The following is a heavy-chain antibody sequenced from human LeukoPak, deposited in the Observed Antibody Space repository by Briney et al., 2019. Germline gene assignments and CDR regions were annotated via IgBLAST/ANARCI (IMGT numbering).Heavy chain of an antibody. CDR1: GGSISSYY. V-gene: IGHV4-4*07. D-gene: IGHD1-26*01. J-gene: IGHJ4*02. CDR2: IYTSGCT. CDR3: ARVGDATTGFDYFDY. Sequence: SETLSLTCTVSGGSISSYYWSWIRQPAGKGLGWIGRIYTSGCTNYNPSLKSRVTMSVDTSKNQFSLKLSSVTAADTAVYYCARVGDATTGFDYFDYWGQGTLVTVSS.